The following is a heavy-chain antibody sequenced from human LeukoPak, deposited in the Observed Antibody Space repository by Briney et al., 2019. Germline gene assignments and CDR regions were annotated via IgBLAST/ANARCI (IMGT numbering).Heavy chain of an antibody. CDR2: MNPNSGNT. CDR1: GYTFTSYD. D-gene: IGHD6-6*01. V-gene: IGHV1-8*03. CDR3: ARGRGIAARRRALVNWFDP. Sequence: ASVKVSCKASGYTFTSYDINWVRQATGQGLEWMGWMNPNSGNTGYAQKFQGRVTITRNTSISTAYMELSSLRPEDTAVYYCARGRGIAARRRALVNWFDPWGQGTLVTVSS. J-gene: IGHJ5*02.